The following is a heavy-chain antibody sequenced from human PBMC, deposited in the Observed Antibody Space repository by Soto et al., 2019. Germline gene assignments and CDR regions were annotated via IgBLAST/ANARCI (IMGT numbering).Heavy chain of an antibody. D-gene: IGHD2-15*01. CDR3: ARDKSYCSGGSCYDSWFDP. CDR2: ISSSSSTI. CDR1: GFTFSSYS. J-gene: IGHJ5*02. Sequence: EVQLVESGGGLVQPGGSLRLSCAASGFTFSSYSMNWVRQAPGKGLEWVSYISSSSSTIYYADSVKGRFTISRDNAKNSLYLQMNSLRAEDTAVYYCARDKSYCSGGSCYDSWFDPWGQGTLVTVSS. V-gene: IGHV3-48*01.